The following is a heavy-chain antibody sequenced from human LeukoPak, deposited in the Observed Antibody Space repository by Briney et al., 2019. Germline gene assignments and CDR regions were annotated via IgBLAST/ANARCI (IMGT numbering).Heavy chain of an antibody. Sequence: GGSLRLSCAASGFTFSSYEINWVRQAPGKGLEWLSHISTSGSSIHYADSVKGRFTISRDNAKNSLYLQMNSLRVEDTAVYYCARDATTELGTVYMDVWGKGTTVTISS. CDR3: ARDATTELGTVYMDV. V-gene: IGHV3-48*03. J-gene: IGHJ6*03. CDR1: GFTFSSYE. CDR2: ISTSGSSI. D-gene: IGHD4-17*01.